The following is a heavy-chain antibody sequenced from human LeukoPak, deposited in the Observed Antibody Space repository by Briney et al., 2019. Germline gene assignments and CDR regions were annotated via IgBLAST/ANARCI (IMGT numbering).Heavy chain of an antibody. Sequence: GGSLRLSCAASGFTFSSYSMNWVRQAPGKGLEWVSSISSSSSYIYYADSVKGRFTISRDNAKNSLYLQMNSLRAEDTAVYYCARDFHYYDSSGYQNWFDPWGQETLVTVSS. CDR1: GFTFSSYS. CDR2: ISSSSSYI. CDR3: ARDFHYYDSSGYQNWFDP. V-gene: IGHV3-21*01. J-gene: IGHJ5*02. D-gene: IGHD3-22*01.